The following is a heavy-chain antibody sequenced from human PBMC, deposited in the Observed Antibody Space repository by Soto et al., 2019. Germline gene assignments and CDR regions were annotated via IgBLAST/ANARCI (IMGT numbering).Heavy chain of an antibody. CDR1: GGALSSYA. J-gene: IGHJ5*02. Sequence: VKVSCKASGGALSSYAISWVRQAPGQGLEWMGGIIPIFGTANYAQKFQGRVTITADESTSTAYMELSSLRSEDTAAYYCARDVGTSGYSMYNWFDPWGQGTLVTVSS. CDR3: ARDVGTSGYSMYNWFDP. D-gene: IGHD5-18*01. CDR2: IIPIFGTA. V-gene: IGHV1-69*13.